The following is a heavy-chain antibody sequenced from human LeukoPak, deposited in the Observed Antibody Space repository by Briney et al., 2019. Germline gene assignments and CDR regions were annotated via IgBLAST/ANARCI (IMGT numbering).Heavy chain of an antibody. J-gene: IGHJ4*02. D-gene: IGHD2-2*01. CDR3: AFIGRYCGSTSCSFDY. CDR1: GYTFTGYY. V-gene: IGHV1-2*02. Sequence: GASVKVSCKASGYTFTGYYMHWVRQAPGQGLEWMGWINPNSGGTNYAQKFQGRVTMTRDTSISTAYMELSRLRSDDTAVYYCAFIGRYCGSTSCSFDYWGQGTLVTVSS. CDR2: INPNSGGT.